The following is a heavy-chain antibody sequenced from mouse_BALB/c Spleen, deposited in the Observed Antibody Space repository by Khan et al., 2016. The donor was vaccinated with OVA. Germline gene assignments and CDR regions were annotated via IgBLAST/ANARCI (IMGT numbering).Heavy chain of an antibody. CDR3: ARWFTY. CDR2: INYSGST. J-gene: IGHJ3*01. V-gene: IGHV3-2*02. CDR1: GYSITSDYA. Sequence: EVQLLETGPGLVKPSQSLSLTCTVTGYSITSDYAWNWIRQFPGNKLEWMGYINYSGSTTYNPSLKSRISITRDTSKNQFFLQLHSVTTEDTATXYCARWFTYWGQGTLVTVSA.